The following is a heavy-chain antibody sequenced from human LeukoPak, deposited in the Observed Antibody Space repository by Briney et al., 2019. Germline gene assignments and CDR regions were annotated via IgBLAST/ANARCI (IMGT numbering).Heavy chain of an antibody. CDR2: ISGYNGNK. V-gene: IGHV1-18*04. CDR1: GYTFTNYG. D-gene: IGHD2-15*01. J-gene: IGHJ6*02. CDR3: ARGPDIRYCSGGSCYSGYYGMDV. Sequence: GASVKVSCKASGYTFTNYGISWVRQAPGQGLEWMGWISGYNGNKNYAQKLQGRVTMTTDTSTSTAYMELRSLRSDDTAVYYCARGPDIRYCSGGSCYSGYYGMDVWGQGTTVTVSS.